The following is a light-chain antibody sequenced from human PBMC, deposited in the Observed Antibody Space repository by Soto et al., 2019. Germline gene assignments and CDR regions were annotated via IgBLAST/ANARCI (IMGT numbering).Light chain of an antibody. V-gene: IGLV2-14*01. CDR1: SSDVGSYNY. CDR2: EVS. CDR3: SSYTGSSTLVV. Sequence: QSVLTQPASVSGSPGQSITISCTGTSSDVGSYNYVSWYQQHPGKAPKLMIYEVSNRPSGVSNRFSGSKSGNTASLSISGLQAEDEADYYCSSYTGSSTLVVFGGGTKVTVL. J-gene: IGLJ2*01.